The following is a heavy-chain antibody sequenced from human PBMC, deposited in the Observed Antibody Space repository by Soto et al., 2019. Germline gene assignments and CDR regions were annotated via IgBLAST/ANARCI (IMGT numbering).Heavy chain of an antibody. CDR1: GYTFASYD. CDR3: ARSDGYHFHWLDS. D-gene: IGHD2-21*01. J-gene: IGHJ5*01. V-gene: IGHV1-8*01. CDR2: MNPNSNNT. Sequence: QVQLVQSGAEVKTPGASVKVSCKASGYTFASYDMNWVLQAPGQGLEWMGWMNPNSNNTGYAQKFKGRLTMTRDIALSIAHMELSSLRNEDTAVYYCARSDGYHFHWLDSWGQGTLVTVSA.